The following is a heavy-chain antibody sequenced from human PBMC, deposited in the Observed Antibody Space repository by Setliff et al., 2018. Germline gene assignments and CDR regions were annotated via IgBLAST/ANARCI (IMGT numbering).Heavy chain of an antibody. V-gene: IGHV1-2*02. J-gene: IGHJ6*04. CDR2: SNPRTGVT. D-gene: IGHD3-10*01. CDR3: ARGTNYHGSGSYWSKDV. CDR1: GCSFTRHY. Sequence: SVNVPHQACGCSFTRHYIHLVRQAPGQGIEGMGWSNPRTGVTNYPRNFQGTVTMTRDTSLTTVYMDLSRVESDDTAVCYCARGTNYHGSGSYWSKDVWGKGATVTVSS.